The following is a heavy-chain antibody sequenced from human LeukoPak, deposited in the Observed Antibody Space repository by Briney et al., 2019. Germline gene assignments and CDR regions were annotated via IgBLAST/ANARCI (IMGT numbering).Heavy chain of an antibody. CDR2: IYPADSDT. Sequence: HGESLKISCKASGYSFTTYWIGWVRHMPGKGLEWMGIIYPADSDTKYSPSFQGQVTISADKSISTAYLQWSSLKASDSAMYYCARTGYTSGWYVGSFQYWGQGTLVTVSS. J-gene: IGHJ4*02. CDR1: GYSFTTYW. D-gene: IGHD6-19*01. CDR3: ARTGYTSGWYVGSFQY. V-gene: IGHV5-51*01.